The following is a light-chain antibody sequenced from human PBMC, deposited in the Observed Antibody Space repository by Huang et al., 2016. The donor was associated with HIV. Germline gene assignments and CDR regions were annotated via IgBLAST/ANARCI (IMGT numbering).Light chain of an antibody. CDR1: QSVFNNNY. CDR2: GAS. J-gene: IGKJ1*01. Sequence: EIVLTQSPGILSLSPGESATLSCRASQSVFNNNYLAWYQQKPGQAPRLLIVGASSTATGISDRFRGSGSGTDFTLTISRLEPEDFAVYYCQQYGSSLAFGPGTKVEIK. CDR3: QQYGSSLA. V-gene: IGKV3-20*01.